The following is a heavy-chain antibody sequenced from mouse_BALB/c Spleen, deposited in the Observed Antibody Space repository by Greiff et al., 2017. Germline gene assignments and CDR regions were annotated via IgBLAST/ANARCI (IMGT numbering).Heavy chain of an antibody. J-gene: IGHJ1*01. CDR2: IHYSGST. CDR3: ATDYYGSTWYFDV. V-gene: IGHV3-1*02. CDR1: GYSITSGYS. Sequence: VQLQQSGPDLVKPSQSLSLTCTVTGYSITSGYSWHWLRQFPGNKLEWMGYIHYSGSTNYNPSLTSRISITRDTSKNQFFLQLNSVTTEDTATYYCATDYYGSTWYFDVWGEGTTVTVSS. D-gene: IGHD1-1*01.